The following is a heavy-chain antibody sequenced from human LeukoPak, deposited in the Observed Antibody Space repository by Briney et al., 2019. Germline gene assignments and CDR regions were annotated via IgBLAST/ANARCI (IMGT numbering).Heavy chain of an antibody. CDR3: ARGGQWTAEAAFDY. V-gene: IGHV4-39*07. J-gene: IGHJ4*02. D-gene: IGHD6-19*01. Sequence: PSETLSLACTVSGGSISSSSYYWGWIRQPPGKGLEWIGSIYYSGSTYYNPSLKSRVTISVDTSKNQFSLKLSSVTAADTAVYYCARGGQWTAEAAFDYWGQGTLVTVSS. CDR2: IYYSGST. CDR1: GGSISSSSYY.